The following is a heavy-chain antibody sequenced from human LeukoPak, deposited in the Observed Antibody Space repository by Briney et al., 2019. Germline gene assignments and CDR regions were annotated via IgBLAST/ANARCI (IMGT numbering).Heavy chain of an antibody. D-gene: IGHD2-2*01. CDR3: AKDRVRYCSSTSCYPDY. Sequence: PGRSLRLSCAASGFTFDDYAMHWVRQAPGKGLEWVSGISWNSGSIGYADSVKGRFTISRDNAKNSLYLQMNSLRAEDTALYYCAKDRVRYCSSTSCYPDYWGQGTLVTVSS. CDR2: ISWNSGSI. V-gene: IGHV3-9*01. CDR1: GFTFDDYA. J-gene: IGHJ4*02.